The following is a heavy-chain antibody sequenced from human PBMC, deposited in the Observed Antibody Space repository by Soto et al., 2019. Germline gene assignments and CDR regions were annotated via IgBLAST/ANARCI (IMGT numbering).Heavy chain of an antibody. CDR1: GGSISSSSYY. D-gene: IGHD2-2*01. CDR2: IYYSGST. Sequence: SETLSLTCTVSGGSISSSSYYWGWIRQPPGKGLEWIGSIYYSGSTYYNPSLKSRVTISVDTSKNQFSLKLSSVTAADTAVYYCARHSLEYQLLWGGNWFDPWGQGTLVTVSS. CDR3: ARHSLEYQLLWGGNWFDP. V-gene: IGHV4-39*01. J-gene: IGHJ5*02.